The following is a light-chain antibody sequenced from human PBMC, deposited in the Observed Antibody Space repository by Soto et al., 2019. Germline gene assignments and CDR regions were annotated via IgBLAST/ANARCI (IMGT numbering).Light chain of an antibody. CDR2: AAS. CDR3: QQYNNWPPYT. CDR1: QSVYSN. J-gene: IGKJ2*01. Sequence: IVMTQSPATLSVSPGEGATLSCRASQSVYSNLAWYQQKPGQAPRLLIYAASTRASGIPARFGGGGSGTEFTLTISSLQSEDFAVYYCQQYNNWPPYTFGQGTKLEIK. V-gene: IGKV3-15*01.